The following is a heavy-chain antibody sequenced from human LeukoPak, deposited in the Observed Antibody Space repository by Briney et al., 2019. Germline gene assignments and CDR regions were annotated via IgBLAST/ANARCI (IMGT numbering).Heavy chain of an antibody. V-gene: IGHV4-4*07. CDR1: GGSISSYY. CDR2: IYTSGST. Sequence: SETLSLTCTVSGGSISSYYWSWFRQPAGKGLEWIGRIYTSGSTNYNPSLKSRVTMSVDTSKNQFSLKLSSVTAADTAVYYCARSPSSIGAHMDVWGKGTTVTVSS. J-gene: IGHJ6*03. D-gene: IGHD3-16*01. CDR3: ARSPSSIGAHMDV.